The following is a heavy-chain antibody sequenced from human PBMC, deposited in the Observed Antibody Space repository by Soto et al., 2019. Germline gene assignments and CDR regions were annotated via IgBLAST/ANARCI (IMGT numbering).Heavy chain of an antibody. CDR3: ARERYCSGGSCEYYYYGMDV. D-gene: IGHD2-15*01. J-gene: IGHJ6*02. Sequence: SETLSLTCTVSGGSISSGDYYWSWIRQPPGKGLEWIGYIYYSGSTYYNPSLKSRVTISVDTSKNQFSLKLSSVTAADTAVYYCARERYCSGGSCEYYYYGMDVWGQGTTVTVSS. V-gene: IGHV4-30-4*01. CDR2: IYYSGST. CDR1: GGSISSGDYY.